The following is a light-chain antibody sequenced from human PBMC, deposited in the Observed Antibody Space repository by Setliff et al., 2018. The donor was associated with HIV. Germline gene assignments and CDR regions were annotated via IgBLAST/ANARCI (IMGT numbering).Light chain of an antibody. Sequence: QSALAQPASVSGSPGQSIAISCTGTGSDVGAYNYVSWYQQHPGKAPKVIIYEVSNRPSGVSNRFSGSKSGNTASLTISGLQAEDEGDYYCSSFTSSDTVGVGGGTK. J-gene: IGLJ2*01. CDR1: GSDVGAYNY. V-gene: IGLV2-14*01. CDR3: SSFTSSDTVG. CDR2: EVS.